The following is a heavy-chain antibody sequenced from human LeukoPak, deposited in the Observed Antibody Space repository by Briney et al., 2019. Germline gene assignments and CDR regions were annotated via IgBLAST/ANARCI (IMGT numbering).Heavy chain of an antibody. CDR3: AKDNRRHYTSGPNPDSLH. CDR2: ISWNSGTI. V-gene: IGHV3-9*01. Sequence: GGSLRLSCAASGFTFSSYSMNWVRQAPGKGLEWVSGISWNSGTIDYADSVRGRFTISRDNAKNSLYLQMDSLRVEDTAFYYCAKDNRRHYTSGPNPDSLHWGQGALVTVSS. D-gene: IGHD6-19*01. J-gene: IGHJ4*02. CDR1: GFTFSSYS.